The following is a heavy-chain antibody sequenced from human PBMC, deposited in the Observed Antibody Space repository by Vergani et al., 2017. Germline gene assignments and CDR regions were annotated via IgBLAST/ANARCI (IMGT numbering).Heavy chain of an antibody. CDR1: GFTFNIYA. CDR2: ISDSGDST. J-gene: IGHJ4*02. CDR3: ARGAVADTFYY. Sequence: EVHLLESGGGLVKPGGSLRLSCAASGFTFNIYAISWVRQAPGQGLEWVSAISDSGDSTFYADSVKGRFTISRDNSKNTLYLQMNSLRAEDTAVYYCARGAVADTFYYWGQGTLVTVSS. V-gene: IGHV3-23*01. D-gene: IGHD6-19*01.